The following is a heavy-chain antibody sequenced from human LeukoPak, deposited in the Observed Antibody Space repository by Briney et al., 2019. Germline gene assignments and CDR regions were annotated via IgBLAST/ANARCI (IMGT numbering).Heavy chain of an antibody. CDR3: ATAPRHCRGDTCFRYYFAF. CDR1: GFTFNNYA. D-gene: IGHD2-15*01. V-gene: IGHV3-23*01. J-gene: IGHJ4*02. Sequence: TGGSLRLSCAASGFTFNNYAMSWVRQAPGKGLEWVSSISGSTDTTYYADSVKGRFTFSRDNSKNTVFVQMNSLRAEDTAIYYCATAPRHCRGDTCFRYYFAFWGQGTLVTVSS. CDR2: ISGSTDTT.